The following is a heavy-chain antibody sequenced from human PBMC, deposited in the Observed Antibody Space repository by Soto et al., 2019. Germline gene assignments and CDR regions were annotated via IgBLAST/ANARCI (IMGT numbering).Heavy chain of an antibody. CDR3: ARIRASTGWYFDY. V-gene: IGHV2-70*13. CDR2: IDWDDDK. D-gene: IGHD6-19*01. J-gene: IGHJ4*02. CDR1: GFSLSTSGMC. Sequence: SGPTLVNPTQTLTLTCTFSGFSLSTSGMCVSWIRQPPGKSLEWLAFIDWDDDKYYSTSLKTRLTISNDTSKNQVVLTMTNMEPVDTATYYCARIRASTGWYFDYWGQGTLVTVSS.